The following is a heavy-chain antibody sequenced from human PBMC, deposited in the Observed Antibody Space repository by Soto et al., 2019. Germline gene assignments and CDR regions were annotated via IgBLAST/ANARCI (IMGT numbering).Heavy chain of an antibody. V-gene: IGHV5-10-1*01. Sequence: LGESLKISCKGSGYSFTSYWISWVRQMPGKGLEWMGRIDPSDSYTNYSPSFQGHVTISADKSISTAYLQWSSLKASDTAMYYCARLTPTYYDFWSGPAGGYYGMDVWGQGTTVTVSS. CDR1: GYSFTSYW. J-gene: IGHJ6*02. CDR2: IDPSDSYT. D-gene: IGHD3-3*01. CDR3: ARLTPTYYDFWSGPAGGYYGMDV.